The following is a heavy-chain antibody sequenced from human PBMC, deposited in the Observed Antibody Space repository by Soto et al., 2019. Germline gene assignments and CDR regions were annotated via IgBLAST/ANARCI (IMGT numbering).Heavy chain of an antibody. CDR1: GGTFSRYG. J-gene: IGHJ4*02. Sequence: SVKVSCKASGGTFSRYGISWVRQAPGQGLEWMGGIIPIFGTANYAQKFQGRVTITADESTSTAYMELSSLRSEDTAVYYCARGSYYDTSPVDYWGQGTLVTVSS. V-gene: IGHV1-69*13. CDR3: ARGSYYDTSPVDY. CDR2: IIPIFGTA. D-gene: IGHD3-22*01.